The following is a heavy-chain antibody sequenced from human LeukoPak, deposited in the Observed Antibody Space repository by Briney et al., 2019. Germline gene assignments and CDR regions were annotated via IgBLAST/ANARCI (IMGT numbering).Heavy chain of an antibody. Sequence: SETLSLICTVSGGSISSGSYYWSWIRQPAGKGLEWIGRMYIRGSTDYNPSLKSRVTISVDTSKNQFSLKLNSVIAADTAVYYCARIGYGSGSPTNLWGQGTLVTVSS. J-gene: IGHJ5*02. CDR3: ARIGYGSGSPTNL. CDR1: GGSISSGSYY. D-gene: IGHD3-10*01. CDR2: MYIRGST. V-gene: IGHV4-61*02.